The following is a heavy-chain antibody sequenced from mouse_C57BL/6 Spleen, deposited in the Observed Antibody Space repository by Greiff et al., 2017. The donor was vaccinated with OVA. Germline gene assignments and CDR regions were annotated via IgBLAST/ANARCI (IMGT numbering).Heavy chain of an antibody. CDR3: ARRYINYGYYAMDC. V-gene: IGHV1-4*01. D-gene: IGHD2-5*01. CDR1: GYTFTSYT. Sequence: QVQLQQSGAELARPGASVKISCKASGYTFTSYTMHWVKQRPGKGLEWIGYINPSSGTTKYKQTFKDKATLTADKSSSTAYMQLSSLTSEDSAVDYCARRYINYGYYAMDCWGQGTSVTVSS. J-gene: IGHJ4*01. CDR2: INPSSGTT.